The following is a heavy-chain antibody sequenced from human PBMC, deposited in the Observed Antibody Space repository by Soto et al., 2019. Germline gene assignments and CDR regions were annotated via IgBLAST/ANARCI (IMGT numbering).Heavy chain of an antibody. CDR1: GGSISSGDYY. CDR3: ATEPRDHISSGGLDV. V-gene: IGHV4-61*08. J-gene: IGHJ6*01. Sequence: SETLSLTCTVSGGSISSGDYYWSWIRQPPGKGLEWIAYVYYTGSTNYNPSLKSRVTISVDTSKNQFSLKLRSVTAADTAVYYCATEPRDHISSGGLDVWGQGTPVTV. D-gene: IGHD2-21*01. CDR2: VYYTGST.